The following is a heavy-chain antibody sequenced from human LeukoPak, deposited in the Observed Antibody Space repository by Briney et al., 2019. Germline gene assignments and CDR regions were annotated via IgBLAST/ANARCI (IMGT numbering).Heavy chain of an antibody. Sequence: SETLSLTCTVSGGSISSSSYYWGWIRQPPGKGLEWIGSIYYSGSTYYNPSLKSRVTISVDTSKNQFSLKLSSVTAADTAVYHCASQTYCTSGSGSCLIDYWGQGTLVTVSS. CDR3: ASQTYCTSGSGSCLIDY. V-gene: IGHV4-39*01. J-gene: IGHJ4*02. D-gene: IGHD2-8*01. CDR2: IYYSGST. CDR1: GGSISSSSYY.